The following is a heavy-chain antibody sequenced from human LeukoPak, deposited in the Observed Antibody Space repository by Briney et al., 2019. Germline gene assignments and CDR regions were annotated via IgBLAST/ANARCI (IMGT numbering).Heavy chain of an antibody. D-gene: IGHD3-22*01. V-gene: IGHV4-59*01. CDR3: ARENPSGYYNRPIDY. J-gene: IGHJ4*02. CDR2: IYYSGSI. Sequence: GSLRLSCAASGFTFSSSAMSWVRQVPGKGLEWIGDIYYSGSIKYNPSLKSRVTMSVDTSKNQFSLKLSSVTAADTAIYYCARENPSGYYNRPIDYWGQGTLVTVSS. CDR1: GFTFSSSA.